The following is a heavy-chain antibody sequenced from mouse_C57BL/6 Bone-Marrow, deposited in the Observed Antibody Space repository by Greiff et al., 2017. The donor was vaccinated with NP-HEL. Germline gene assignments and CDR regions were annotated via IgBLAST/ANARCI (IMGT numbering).Heavy chain of an antibody. J-gene: IGHJ1*03. Sequence: QVQLQQPGAELVKPGASVKLSCKASGYTFTSYWMHWVKQRPGRGLEWIGRIDPNSGGTKYNEKFKSKATLTVDKPSSTAYMQLSSLTSEDSAVYYWARGGLRRRLYWYFDVWGTGTTVTVSS. CDR1: GYTFTSYW. CDR2: IDPNSGGT. V-gene: IGHV1-72*01. CDR3: ARGGLRRRLYWYFDV. D-gene: IGHD2-4*01.